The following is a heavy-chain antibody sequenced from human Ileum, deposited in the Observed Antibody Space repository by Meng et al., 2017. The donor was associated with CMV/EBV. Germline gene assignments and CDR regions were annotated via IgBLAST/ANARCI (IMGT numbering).Heavy chain of an antibody. CDR3: ARGPYSSSWSSFDY. J-gene: IGHJ4*02. Sequence: QVRLQESGPGLVKPSGTLSPTCTVARGSISSDYWSWIRQPAGKGLEWIGRIYTSGSTNYNPSLKSRVTMSVDTSKTQFSLKLSSVTAADTAVYYCARGPYSSSWSSFDYWGQGTLVTVSS. CDR1: RGSISSDY. CDR2: IYTSGST. D-gene: IGHD6-13*01. V-gene: IGHV4-4*07.